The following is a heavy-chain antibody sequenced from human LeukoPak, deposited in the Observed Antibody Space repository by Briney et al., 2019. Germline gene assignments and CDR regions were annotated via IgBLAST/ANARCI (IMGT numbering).Heavy chain of an antibody. J-gene: IGHJ4*02. Sequence: PGGSLRLSCAASGFTFSSYSMNWVRQAPGKGLEWVSSISSSSSYIYYADSVKGRFTISRDNAKNSLYLQMNSLRAEDTAVCYCARDQLTPQRGSYALLVYWGQGTLVTVSS. CDR1: GFTFSSYS. CDR3: ARDQLTPQRGSYALLVY. CDR2: ISSSSSYI. D-gene: IGHD1-26*01. V-gene: IGHV3-21*01.